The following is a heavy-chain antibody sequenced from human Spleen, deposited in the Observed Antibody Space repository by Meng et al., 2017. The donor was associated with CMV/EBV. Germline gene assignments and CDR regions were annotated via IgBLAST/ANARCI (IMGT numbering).Heavy chain of an antibody. D-gene: IGHD2/OR15-2a*01. V-gene: IGHV3-20*04. J-gene: IGHJ6*02. CDR2: INWNGDST. Sequence: GGSLRLSCAVSGFTFDDYGMGWVRQAPGKGLEWVSSINWNGDSTDYEDSVKDRCTISRDNAKNSLHLQITSLIGEDKALYYCLKGKPFCSGTTCYSVGMDLWGQGTTVTVSS. CDR1: GFTFDDYG. CDR3: LKGKPFCSGTTCYSVGMDL.